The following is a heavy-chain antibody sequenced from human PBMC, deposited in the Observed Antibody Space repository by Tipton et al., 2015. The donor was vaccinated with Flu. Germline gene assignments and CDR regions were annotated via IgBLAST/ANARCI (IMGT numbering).Heavy chain of an antibody. CDR3: TRDGDPARLKYYFDC. CDR2: ISSSGSTI. V-gene: IGHV3-48*03. J-gene: IGHJ4*02. Sequence: SPRLSCAASGFTFSSYEMNWVRQAPGKGLEWVSYISSSGSTIYYADSAKGRFTTSRDNAKNSLYLQMNSLRAEDTAVYYCTRDGDPARLKYYFDCWGQGTLVTVSS. CDR1: GFTFSSYE. D-gene: IGHD4-17*01.